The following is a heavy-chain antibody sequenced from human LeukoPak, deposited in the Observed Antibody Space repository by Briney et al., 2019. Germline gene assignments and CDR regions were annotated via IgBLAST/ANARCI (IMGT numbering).Heavy chain of an antibody. J-gene: IGHJ6*02. Sequence: SETLSLTCTVSGGSISSYYWSWIRQPPGKGLEWIAYIYYSGSTNYNPSLKSRVTMSVDRSKNQFSLKLTSVTAADTAVYYCARHGTSSYYYHAMDVWGQGTSVTVSS. CDR3: ARHGTSSYYYHAMDV. CDR2: IYYSGST. D-gene: IGHD1-26*01. V-gene: IGHV4-59*08. CDR1: GGSISSYY.